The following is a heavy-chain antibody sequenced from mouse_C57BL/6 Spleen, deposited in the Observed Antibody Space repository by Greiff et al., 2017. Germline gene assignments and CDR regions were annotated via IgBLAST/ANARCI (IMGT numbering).Heavy chain of an antibody. CDR1: GYSFTGYY. J-gene: IGHJ4*01. V-gene: IGHV1-42*01. CDR2: INPSTGGT. D-gene: IGHD1-1*02. Sequence: VQLQESGPELVKPGASVKISCKASGYSFTGYYMNWVKQSPEKSLEWIGEINPSTGGTTYNKKFKAKATLTVDKSTSTAYMRLKSLPSEDSSVYYCARSDGWGMDYWGQGTSVTVSS. CDR3: ARSDGWGMDY.